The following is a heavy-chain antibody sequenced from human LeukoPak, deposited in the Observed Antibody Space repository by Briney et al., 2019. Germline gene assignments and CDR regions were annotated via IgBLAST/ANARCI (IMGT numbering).Heavy chain of an antibody. D-gene: IGHD2-15*01. V-gene: IGHV3-23*01. CDR3: AKDRLGYCSGGSCYPTLDY. Sequence: PGGSLRLSCAASGFTFSSYAMSWVRQAPGKGLEWVSAISGSGGSTYYADPVKGRFTISRDNSKNTLYLQMNSLRAEDTAVYYCAKDRLGYCSGGSCYPTLDYWGQGTLVTVSS. CDR2: ISGSGGST. CDR1: GFTFSSYA. J-gene: IGHJ4*02.